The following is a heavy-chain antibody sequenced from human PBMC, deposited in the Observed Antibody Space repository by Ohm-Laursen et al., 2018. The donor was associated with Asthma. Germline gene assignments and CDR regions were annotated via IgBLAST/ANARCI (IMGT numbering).Heavy chain of an antibody. CDR1: GGTFSSYA. CDR2: ISAYNGNT. Sequence: ASVKVSCKVSGGTFSSYAISWVRQAPGQGLEWMGWISAYNGNTNYAQKLQGRVTMTRDTSISTAYMELSRLRSDDTAVYYCARVLYSSSWYGPNDYWGQGTLVTVSS. V-gene: IGHV1-18*01. J-gene: IGHJ4*02. CDR3: ARVLYSSSWYGPNDY. D-gene: IGHD6-13*01.